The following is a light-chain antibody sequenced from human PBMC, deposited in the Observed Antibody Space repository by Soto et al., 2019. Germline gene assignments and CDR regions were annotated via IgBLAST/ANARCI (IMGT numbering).Light chain of an antibody. V-gene: IGKV3-20*01. CDR2: GAS. Sequence: VVPQSRTTLTFSRGAKVSLSCRASQSVSNNLVWYQQRPGQAPRLLIYGASTRAAGIPDRFSGSGSGTDFTLSISRLEPEDFAGYYCQQYGSSPTFGQGTKVDIK. CDR3: QQYGSSPT. CDR1: QSVSNN. J-gene: IGKJ1*01.